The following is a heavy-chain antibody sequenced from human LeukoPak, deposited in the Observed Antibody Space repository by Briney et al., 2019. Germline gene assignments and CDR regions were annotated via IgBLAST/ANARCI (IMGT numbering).Heavy chain of an antibody. D-gene: IGHD3-3*01. CDR1: GGSISSYY. V-gene: IGHV4-4*07. J-gene: IGHJ2*01. Sequence: PSETLSLTCTVSGGSISSYYWSWLRQPAGKGLEWIGRIYTSGSTNYNPSLKSRVTMSVDTSKNQFSLKLSSVTAADTAVYYCARSDFWSGYHYWYFDLWGRGTLVTVSS. CDR3: ARSDFWSGYHYWYFDL. CDR2: IYTSGST.